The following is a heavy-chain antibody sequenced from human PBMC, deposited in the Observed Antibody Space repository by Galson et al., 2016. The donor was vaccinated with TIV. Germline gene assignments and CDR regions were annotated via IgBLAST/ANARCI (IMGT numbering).Heavy chain of an antibody. Sequence: QSGAEVKEPGESLKISCKGSGYRFSNYWIAWVRQMPGKGLEWMGVIYPVDSDTRYSPSFQGQVTISADKSISTAYLQWNSLKASDSAIYYGARERDSGYAYDFDFWVQGALVTVSS. J-gene: IGHJ4*02. CDR3: ARERDSGYAYDFDF. D-gene: IGHD6-25*01. CDR2: IYPVDSDT. V-gene: IGHV5-51*03. CDR1: GYRFSNYW.